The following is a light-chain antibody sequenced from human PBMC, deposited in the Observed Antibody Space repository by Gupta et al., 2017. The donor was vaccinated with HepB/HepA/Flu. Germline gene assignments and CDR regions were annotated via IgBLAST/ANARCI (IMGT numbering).Light chain of an antibody. Sequence: QSVLTQPPSVSAAPGQKVTISCSGSSSNIGNNYVSWYQQLPGTAPKLLIYENNKGLSGIPDRFSGSKSGTSATLGITGLQTGDEADYYCGTWDSSRSAVVFGGGTKLTVL. CDR3: GTWDSSRSAVV. CDR1: SSNIGNNY. J-gene: IGLJ2*01. V-gene: IGLV1-51*02. CDR2: ENN.